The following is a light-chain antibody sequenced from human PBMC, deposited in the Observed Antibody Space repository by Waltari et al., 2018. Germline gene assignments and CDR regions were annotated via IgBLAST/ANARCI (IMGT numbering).Light chain of an antibody. CDR2: EVS. V-gene: IGLV2-8*01. CDR1: SSDVGGYNY. J-gene: IGLJ1*01. CDR3: SSYAGSNNYV. Sequence: QSALTQPPSASGSPGQSVTISCTGTSSDVGGYNYVSWYQQHPGKAPKLMIYEVSKRPSGVPDRFSGSNSGNTASLTVSGLQAEEEADYYCSSYAGSNNYVFGTGTKVTVL.